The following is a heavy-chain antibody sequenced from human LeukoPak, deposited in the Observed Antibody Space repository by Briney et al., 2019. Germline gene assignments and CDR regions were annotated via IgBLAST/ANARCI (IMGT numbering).Heavy chain of an antibody. CDR2: ISSNGDST. CDR3: AREGTPGTFDY. D-gene: IGHD6-13*01. Sequence: GGSLRLSCAASGFPLSRSTMHWVRQAPGKGLESVSAISSNGDSTYYVKSVKGRFTISRDSSKNTLYLQMDSLRPEDMAVYYCAREGTPGTFDYWGQGTLVTVSS. J-gene: IGHJ4*02. V-gene: IGHV3-64*01. CDR1: GFPLSRST.